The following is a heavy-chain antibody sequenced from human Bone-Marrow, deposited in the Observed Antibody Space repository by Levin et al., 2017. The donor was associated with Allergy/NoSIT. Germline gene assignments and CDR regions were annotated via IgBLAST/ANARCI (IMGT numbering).Heavy chain of an antibody. CDR3: VRDIYDYVWGTYAH. CDR2: INSDGTTT. D-gene: IGHD3-16*01. CDR1: GFKFNIYW. V-gene: IGHV3-74*01. J-gene: IGHJ4*02. Sequence: AGGSLRLSCSASGFKFNIYWMNWVRRAPGKGLQWVSRINSDGTTTTYADSVKGRFTISRDNAENTVHLQLNSLRAEDTAVYYCVRDIYDYVWGTYAHWGQGALVTVSS.